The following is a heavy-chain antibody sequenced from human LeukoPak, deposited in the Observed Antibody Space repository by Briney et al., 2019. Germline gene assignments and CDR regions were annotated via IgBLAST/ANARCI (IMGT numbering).Heavy chain of an antibody. CDR3: AREGGSTIATYNWFDP. D-gene: IGHD5/OR15-5a*01. Sequence: SVKVSCKASGYTFTSYAISWVRQAPGQGLEWMGGIIPTFGTANYAQKFQGRVTITADESTSTAYMELSSLRSEDTAVYYCAREGGSTIATYNWFDPWGQGTLVTVSS. CDR1: GYTFTSYA. CDR2: IIPTFGTA. J-gene: IGHJ5*02. V-gene: IGHV1-69*13.